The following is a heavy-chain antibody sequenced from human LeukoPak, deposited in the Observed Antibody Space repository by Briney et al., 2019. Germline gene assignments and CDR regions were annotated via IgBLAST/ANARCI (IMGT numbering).Heavy chain of an antibody. J-gene: IGHJ5*02. CDR2: IYYSGST. V-gene: IGHV4-39*01. CDR1: GGSISTYY. D-gene: IGHD2/OR15-2a*01. Sequence: SETLSLTCTVSGGSISTYYWGWIRQPPGKGLGWIGSIYYSGSTYYNPSLKSRVTISVDTSKNQFSLKLSSVTAADTAVYYCARLLGIIVGGPFDPWGQGTLVTVSS. CDR3: ARLLGIIVGGPFDP.